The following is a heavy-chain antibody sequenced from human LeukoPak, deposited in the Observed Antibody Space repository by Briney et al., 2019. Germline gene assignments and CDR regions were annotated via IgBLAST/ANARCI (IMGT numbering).Heavy chain of an antibody. V-gene: IGHV3-30*03. Sequence: GGSLRLSCAASGFSFSSYGMHWVRQAPGKGLEWVAVIPYDGSNTYYADSVKGRFTISRDNSKNTLYLQMNSLRADDTAVYYCARDLITMVRGVNIDDYWGQGTQVTVSS. D-gene: IGHD3-10*01. J-gene: IGHJ4*02. CDR3: ARDLITMVRGVNIDDY. CDR1: GFSFSSYG. CDR2: IPYDGSNT.